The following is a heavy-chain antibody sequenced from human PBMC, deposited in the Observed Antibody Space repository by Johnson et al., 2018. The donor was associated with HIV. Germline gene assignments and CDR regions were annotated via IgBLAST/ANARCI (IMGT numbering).Heavy chain of an antibody. CDR1: GFTFSSYG. D-gene: IGHD2-21*02. Sequence: QVQLVESGGGVVQPGRSLRLSCAASGFTFSSYGMHWVRQAPGKGLEWVAVISYDGSYEYHADSVKGRFTISRDNSKSTLFLQMNSLRAEDTAVYYCARCSLAYCGGDCYFDDAFDIWGQGTMVTVSS. CDR3: ARCSLAYCGGDCYFDDAFDI. CDR2: ISYDGSYE. J-gene: IGHJ3*02. V-gene: IGHV3-30*03.